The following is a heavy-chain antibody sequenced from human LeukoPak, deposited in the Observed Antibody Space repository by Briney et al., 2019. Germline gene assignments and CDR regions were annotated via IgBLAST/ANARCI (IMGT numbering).Heavy chain of an antibody. CDR3: ARESGGKPRQFDY. J-gene: IGHJ4*02. Sequence: SETLSLTCSVSGGSISSYYWNWIRQPAGKGLVWIGRIYSSGSSNYNPPLKSRVTMSVDMSKNQFSLKLSSVTAADTAVYYCARESGGKPRQFDYWGQGTLVTVSS. V-gene: IGHV4-4*07. D-gene: IGHD3-10*01. CDR2: IYSSGSS. CDR1: GGSISSYY.